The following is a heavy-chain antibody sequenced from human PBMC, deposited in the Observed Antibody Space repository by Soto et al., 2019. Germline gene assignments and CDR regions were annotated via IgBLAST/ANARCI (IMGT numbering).Heavy chain of an antibody. D-gene: IGHD3-22*01. J-gene: IGHJ4*02. CDR3: ARDGDYYDSSGYYWRYFDY. CDR1: GGSISSGDYY. V-gene: IGHV4-30-4*01. Sequence: QVQLQESGPGLVKPSQTLSLTCTVSGGSISSGDYYWSWIRQPPGKGLEWIGYIYYSGSTYYNPSHKSRVTISVDTSKNQFSLKLSSVTAADTAVYYCARDGDYYDSSGYYWRYFDYWGQGTLVTVSS. CDR2: IYYSGST.